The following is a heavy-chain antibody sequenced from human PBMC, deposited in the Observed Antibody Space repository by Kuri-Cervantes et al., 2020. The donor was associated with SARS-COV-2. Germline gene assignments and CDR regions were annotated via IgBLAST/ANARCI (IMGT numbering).Heavy chain of an antibody. CDR3: ARDLPTGDRDYYGMDV. V-gene: IGHV1-2*02. Sequence: ASVKVSCKASGYTFTGHYMHWVRQAPGQGLEWMGWINPNSGGTNYAQKFQGRVTMTRDTSISTAYMELSRLRSDDTAVYYCARDLPTGDRDYYGMDVWGQGTTVTVSS. J-gene: IGHJ6*02. CDR2: INPNSGGT. D-gene: IGHD7-27*01. CDR1: GYTFTGHY.